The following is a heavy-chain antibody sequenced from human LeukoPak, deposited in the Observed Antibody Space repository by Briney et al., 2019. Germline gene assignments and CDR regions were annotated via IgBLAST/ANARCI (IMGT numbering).Heavy chain of an antibody. J-gene: IGHJ4*02. Sequence: PGGSLRLSCAASGFTFDDYAMHWVRQAPGKGLEWVSGISWNSGSIGYADSVKGRFTISRDNAKNSLYLQMNSLRAEDMALYYCAKGSRGYSYGSFDYWGQGTLVTVSS. D-gene: IGHD5-18*01. CDR2: ISWNSGSI. CDR3: AKGSRGYSYGSFDY. V-gene: IGHV3-9*03. CDR1: GFTFDDYA.